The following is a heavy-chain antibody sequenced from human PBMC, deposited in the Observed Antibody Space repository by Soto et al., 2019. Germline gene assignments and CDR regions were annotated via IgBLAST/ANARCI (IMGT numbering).Heavy chain of an antibody. V-gene: IGHV4-31*03. Sequence: QVQLQESGPGLLKHSQTPSLTCTVSGGSILNGGHSWTWIRQHPGKGLEWIGRIFFSGNTHYNPALKSRLTFSLDTAKNQFSLKLTSVTAADTAIYYCARYNYGGMLDFWGPGTLVTVSS. CDR3: ARYNYGGMLDF. CDR1: GGSILNGGHS. J-gene: IGHJ4*02. CDR2: IFFSGNT. D-gene: IGHD4-17*01.